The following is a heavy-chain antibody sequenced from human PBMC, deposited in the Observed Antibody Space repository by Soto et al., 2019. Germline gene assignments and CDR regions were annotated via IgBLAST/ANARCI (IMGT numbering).Heavy chain of an antibody. CDR2: VSSSSDNT. V-gene: IGHV3-23*01. D-gene: IGHD5-12*01. CDR1: GFTFSSYA. CDR3: AKAGYGSDVLWWFGP. J-gene: IGHJ5*02. Sequence: PGGSLRLSCAASGFTFSSYAMSWARQAPGRGLEWVSAVSSSSDNTYYADSVKGRFTISRDNSKNTLYLQMNSLRAEDTAIYYCAKAGYGSDVLWWFGPWGLGTLVTVSS.